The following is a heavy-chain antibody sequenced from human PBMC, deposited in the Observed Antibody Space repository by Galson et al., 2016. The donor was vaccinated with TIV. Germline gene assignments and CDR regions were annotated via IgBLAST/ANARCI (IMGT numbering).Heavy chain of an antibody. CDR2: SYQSGNT. CDR3: VRHYDFRLAYFDL. Sequence: ETLSLTCAVSGYSISSGYYWGWIRQPPGKGLEYIGSSYQSGNTYNNPSLQSRVTISGDLSRNQFSLKLLSVTAADTAVYYCVRHYDFRLAYFDLWGRGTLVTVSS. V-gene: IGHV4-38-2*01. D-gene: IGHD3-3*01. J-gene: IGHJ2*01. CDR1: GYSISSGYY.